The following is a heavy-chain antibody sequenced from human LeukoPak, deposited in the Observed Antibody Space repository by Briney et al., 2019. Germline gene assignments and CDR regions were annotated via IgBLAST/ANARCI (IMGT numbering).Heavy chain of an antibody. CDR1: GGSISSSSYY. CDR2: IYYSGST. CDR3: AKGAGGFSYYNWFDP. D-gene: IGHD5-18*01. J-gene: IGHJ5*02. V-gene: IGHV4-39*07. Sequence: KPSETLFLTCTVSGGSISSSSYYWGWIRQPPGKGLEWIGSIYYSGSTYYNPSLESRVTISVDTSKNQFSLKLASVTAADTAIYYCAKGAGGFSYYNWFDPWGQGTLVTVSS.